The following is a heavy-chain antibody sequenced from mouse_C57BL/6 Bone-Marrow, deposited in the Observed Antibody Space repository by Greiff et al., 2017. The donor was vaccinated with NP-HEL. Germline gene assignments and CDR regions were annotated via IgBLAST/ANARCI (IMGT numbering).Heavy chain of an antibody. CDR3: AREGDYYGSSYTY. CDR1: GYTFTSYW. J-gene: IGHJ2*01. V-gene: IGHV1-52*01. Sequence: VQLQQPGAELVRPGSSVKLSCKASGYTFTSYWMHWVKQRPIQGLEWIGNIDPSDSETHYNQKFKDKATLTVDKSSSTAYMQLSSLTSEDSAVYYCAREGDYYGSSYTYWGQGTTLTVSS. CDR2: IDPSDSET. D-gene: IGHD1-1*01.